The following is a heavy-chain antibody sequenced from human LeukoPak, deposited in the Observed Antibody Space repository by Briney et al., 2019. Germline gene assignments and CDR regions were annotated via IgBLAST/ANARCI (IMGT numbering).Heavy chain of an antibody. V-gene: IGHV3-48*03. CDR1: GLTFGSYE. Sequence: QTGGSLRLSCAASGLTFGSYEMNWVRQAPGKGLEWVSYISSSGSTIYYADSVKGRFTISRDNAKNSLYLQMNSLRAEDTAFYYCARVTRGYSYGVDYWGQGTLVTVSS. D-gene: IGHD5-18*01. CDR2: ISSSGSTI. J-gene: IGHJ4*02. CDR3: ARVTRGYSYGVDY.